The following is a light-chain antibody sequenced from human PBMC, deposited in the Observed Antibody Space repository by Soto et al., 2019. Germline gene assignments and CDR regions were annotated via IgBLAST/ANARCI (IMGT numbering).Light chain of an antibody. J-gene: IGKJ3*01. CDR2: GAS. CDR3: QQYCSSPIFS. CDR1: QSVSSTF. V-gene: IGKV3-20*01. Sequence: EIVLTQSPGTLSLSPGDSATLSCRASQSVSSTFLAWYQHKPGRPPRLLIHGASSRATGIPDRFTGSGSGTDFTLTISRLEPEDFAVYYCQQYCSSPIFSFGPGTRVDI.